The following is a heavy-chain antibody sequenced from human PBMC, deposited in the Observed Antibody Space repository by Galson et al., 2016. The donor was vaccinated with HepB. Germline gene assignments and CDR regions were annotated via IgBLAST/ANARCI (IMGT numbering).Heavy chain of an antibody. D-gene: IGHD5-12*01. V-gene: IGHV3-23*01. Sequence: SLRLSCAASGFIFSNHAMSWVRQAPGKGLEWVSGISGGSIGIYYAVSVRGRFTISRDNSKNTLYLQMNSLRDEDTAVYYCASACGYSGYELGYWGQGTLVTVSS. CDR1: GFIFSNHA. CDR2: ISGGSIGI. J-gene: IGHJ4*02. CDR3: ASACGYSGYELGY.